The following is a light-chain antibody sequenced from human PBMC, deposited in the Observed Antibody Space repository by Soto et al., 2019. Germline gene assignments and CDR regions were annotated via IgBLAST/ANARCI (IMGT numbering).Light chain of an antibody. V-gene: IGKV3-20*01. CDR2: GAS. CDR1: QSVSKY. Sequence: EIVLTQSPGTLSLSPGERATLSCRASQSVSKYLAWYQQKPGQAPRVLIYGASSRATGIPDRFSGSGSGTDFTLTISRLEPEDFVVYYCQHYGSSPWTFGQGTKVEIK. CDR3: QHYGSSPWT. J-gene: IGKJ1*01.